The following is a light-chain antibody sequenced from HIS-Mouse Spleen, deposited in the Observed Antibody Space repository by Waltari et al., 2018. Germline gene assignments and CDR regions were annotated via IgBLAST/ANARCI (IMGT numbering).Light chain of an antibody. CDR2: EGS. V-gene: IGLV2-14*02. J-gene: IGLJ2*01. CDR3: SSYTSSSFNVV. Sequence: QSALTQPASVSGSPGQSITISCTGTSSAVGSYNLVSWYQQPPGKAPKLMIYEGSKRPSGVSNRFSGSKSGNTASLTISGLQAEDEADYYCSSYTSSSFNVVFGGGTKLTVL. CDR1: SSAVGSYNL.